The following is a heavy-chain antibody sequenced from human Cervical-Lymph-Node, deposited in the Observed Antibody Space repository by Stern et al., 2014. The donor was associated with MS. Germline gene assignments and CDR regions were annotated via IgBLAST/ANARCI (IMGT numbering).Heavy chain of an antibody. CDR1: GYTFTSDD. Sequence: QVQLVQSGAEVKKPGASLKVSCKASGYTFTSDDINWVRQVPGQGLEWMGWMNPDSGDTGYAQKFRGKFTITRDLSISTAYMEMTRLKSEDTAVYYCTRGWSAWGQGTLVTVSS. J-gene: IGHJ4*02. D-gene: IGHD3-3*01. V-gene: IGHV1-8*01. CDR2: MNPDSGDT. CDR3: TRGWSA.